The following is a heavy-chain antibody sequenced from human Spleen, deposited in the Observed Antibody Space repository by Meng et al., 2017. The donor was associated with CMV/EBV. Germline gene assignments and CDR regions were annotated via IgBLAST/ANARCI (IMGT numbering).Heavy chain of an antibody. J-gene: IGHJ4*02. CDR1: GFTVSSNY. Sequence: EVQLVESGGGLIQPGGSCSLSCAASGFTVSSNYMSWVRQAPGKGLEWVSVIYSGGSTYYADSVKGRFTISRDNSKNTLYLQMNSLRAEDTAVYYCAREGRSGFDYWGQGTLVTVSS. CDR3: AREGRSGFDY. CDR2: IYSGGST. V-gene: IGHV3-53*01.